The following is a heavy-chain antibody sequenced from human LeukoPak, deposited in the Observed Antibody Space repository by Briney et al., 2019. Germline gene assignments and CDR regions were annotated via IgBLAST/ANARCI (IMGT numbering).Heavy chain of an antibody. CDR1: GGSISSYY. D-gene: IGHD3-22*01. V-gene: IGHV4-59*01. CDR2: IYYSGST. J-gene: IGHJ4*02. Sequence: SETLSLTCTVSGGSISSYYWTWIRQPPGKGLEWIGYIYYSGSTNYNPSLKRRVTISVDTSKNQLSLKLSSVTAADTAVYYCARGYHDFSGYWLSYFDYWGQGTLVTVSS. CDR3: ARGYHDFSGYWLSYFDY.